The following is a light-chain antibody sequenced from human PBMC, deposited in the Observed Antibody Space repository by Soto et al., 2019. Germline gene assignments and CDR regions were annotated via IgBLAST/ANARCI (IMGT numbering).Light chain of an antibody. V-gene: IGKV1-5*01. CDR2: DAS. CDR1: QSISSW. J-gene: IGKJ5*01. Sequence: DIQLTPSPSTLSASVVDRVTITCRASQSISSWLAWYQQKPGKAPKLLIYDASILESGVPSRFSGSGSGTEFTLTISSLQPDDFATYYCQQYNTYSTFGQGTRLEIK. CDR3: QQYNTYST.